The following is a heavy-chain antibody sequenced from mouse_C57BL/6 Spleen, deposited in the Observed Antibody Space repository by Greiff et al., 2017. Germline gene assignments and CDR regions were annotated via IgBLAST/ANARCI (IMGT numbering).Heavy chain of an antibody. V-gene: IGHV1-54*01. Sequence: VQLQQSGAELVRPGTSVKVSCKASGYAFTNYLIEWVKQRPGQGLEWIGVINPGSGGTNYNEKFKGKATLTADKASSTAYMQLSSLTSEDSAVYFCARGDYYGSSPGYWGQGTTLTVSS. CDR1: GYAFTNYL. CDR2: INPGSGGT. CDR3: ARGDYYGSSPGY. J-gene: IGHJ2*01. D-gene: IGHD1-1*01.